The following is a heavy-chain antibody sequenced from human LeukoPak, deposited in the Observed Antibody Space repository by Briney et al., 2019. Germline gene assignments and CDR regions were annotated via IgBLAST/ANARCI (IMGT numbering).Heavy chain of an antibody. V-gene: IGHV1-18*01. J-gene: IGHJ6*02. D-gene: IGHD2-2*01. CDR2: ISAYKGNT. Sequence: GASVKVSCKASGYTFTSYGISWVRQAPGQGLEWMGWISAYKGNTNYAQKLQGRVTMTTDTSTSTAYMELRSLRSDDTAVYYCARDCSSTSCYYYYGMDVWGQGTTVTVSS. CDR3: ARDCSSTSCYYYYGMDV. CDR1: GYTFTSYG.